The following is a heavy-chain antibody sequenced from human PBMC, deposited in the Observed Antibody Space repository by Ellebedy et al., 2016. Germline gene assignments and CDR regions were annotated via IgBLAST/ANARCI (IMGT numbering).Heavy chain of an antibody. D-gene: IGHD2-2*01. J-gene: IGHJ6*02. V-gene: IGHV3-23*01. CDR3: AKAVVPAAILDYYYYGMDV. Sequence: GESLKISXATSGLPFRMFFMSWVRQTPGKGLEWVSTISGDGGKTYVADSVKGRFTISRDNSRNTVYLQMNSLRAEDTAVYYCAKAVVPAAILDYYYYGMDVWGQGTTVTVSS. CDR1: GLPFRMFF. CDR2: ISGDGGKT.